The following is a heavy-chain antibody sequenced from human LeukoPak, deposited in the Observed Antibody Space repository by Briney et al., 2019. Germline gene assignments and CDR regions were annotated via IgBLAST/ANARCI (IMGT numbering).Heavy chain of an antibody. Sequence: GGSLRLSCAASGFTFSSYAMSWVRQAPGKGLELVSGISGSGGETWYADSVKGRFTISRDNSKNTLYLQMNSLRAEDTAVYYCAKDYQTGQHDMFDYWGQGTLVTVSS. J-gene: IGHJ4*02. D-gene: IGHD3-9*01. CDR1: GFTFSSYA. CDR3: AKDYQTGQHDMFDY. V-gene: IGHV3-23*01. CDR2: ISGSGGET.